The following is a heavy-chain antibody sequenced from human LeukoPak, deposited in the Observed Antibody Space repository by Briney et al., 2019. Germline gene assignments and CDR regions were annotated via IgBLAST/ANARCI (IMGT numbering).Heavy chain of an antibody. J-gene: IGHJ3*02. CDR1: GGSISSYY. V-gene: IGHV4-59*12. CDR3: ARGRGYCSGGSCPRAFDI. CDR2: IYYSGST. Sequence: PSETLSLTCTVSGGSISSYYWSWIRQPPGKGLEWIGYIYYSGSTNYNPSLKSRVTISVDTSKNQFSLKLSSVTAADTAVYYCARGRGYCSGGSCPRAFDIWGQGTMVTVSS. D-gene: IGHD2-15*01.